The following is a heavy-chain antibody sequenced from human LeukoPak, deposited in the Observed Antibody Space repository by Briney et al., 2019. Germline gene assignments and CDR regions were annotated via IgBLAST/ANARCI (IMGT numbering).Heavy chain of an antibody. D-gene: IGHD3-22*01. V-gene: IGHV4-61*02. Sequence: SQTLSLTCTVSGGSISSGSCYWSWIRQPAGKGLEWIGRIYTSGSTNYNPSLKSRVTMSVDTSKNQFSLKLSSVTAADTAVYYCAREKYSSGYYYVWWRGFDYWGQGTLVTVSS. CDR3: AREKYSSGYYYVWWRGFDY. CDR2: IYTSGST. J-gene: IGHJ4*02. CDR1: GGSISSGSCY.